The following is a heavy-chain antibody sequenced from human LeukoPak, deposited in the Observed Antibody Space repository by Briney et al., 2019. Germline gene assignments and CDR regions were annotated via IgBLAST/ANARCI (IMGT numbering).Heavy chain of an antibody. V-gene: IGHV4-59*08. CDR2: IYYTGST. D-gene: IGHD6-19*01. J-gene: IGHJ4*02. CDR3: ARASDSSGRHIFDY. CDR1: GGSISSYY. Sequence: SETLSLTCIVSGGSISSYYWSWIRQPPGKGLEWVGYIYYTGSTNYNPSLKSRVTISVDTSKNQLSLKLRSVTAADTAVYYCARASDSSGRHIFDYWGQGTLVTVSS.